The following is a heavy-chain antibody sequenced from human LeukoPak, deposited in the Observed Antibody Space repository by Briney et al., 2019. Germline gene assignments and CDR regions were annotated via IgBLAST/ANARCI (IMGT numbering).Heavy chain of an antibody. V-gene: IGHV4-39*07. J-gene: IGHJ4*02. CDR1: GGSISSSSYY. Sequence: SKTLSLTCTVSGGSISSSSYYWGWIRQPPGKGLEWIGSIYYSGSTYYNPSLKSRVTISADTSKNQFSLKLSSVTAADTAVYYCARVALQTNYYFDYWGQGTLVTVSS. CDR3: ARVALQTNYYFDY. CDR2: IYYSGST.